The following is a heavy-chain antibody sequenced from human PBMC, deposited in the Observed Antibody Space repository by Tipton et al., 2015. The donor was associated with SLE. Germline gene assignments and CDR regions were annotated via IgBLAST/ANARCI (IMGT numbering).Heavy chain of an antibody. Sequence: SLRLSCAASGFTFDDYAMHWVRQAPGMGLEWVSGISWNSGSIGYADSVKGRFTISRDNAKNSLYLQMNSLRAEDTALYYCGKDIQAGGMDVWGQGTTVTVSS. V-gene: IGHV3-9*01. J-gene: IGHJ6*02. CDR1: GFTFDDYA. CDR2: ISWNSGSI. CDR3: GKDIQAGGMDV. D-gene: IGHD4-11*01.